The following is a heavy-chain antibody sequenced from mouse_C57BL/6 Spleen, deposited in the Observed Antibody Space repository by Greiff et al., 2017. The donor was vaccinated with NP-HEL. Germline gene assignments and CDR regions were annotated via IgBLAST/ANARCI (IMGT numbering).Heavy chain of an antibody. V-gene: IGHV1-15*01. J-gene: IGHJ3*01. D-gene: IGHD2-1*01. CDR3: TRSAGGNYRSWFAY. Sequence: VKLVESGAELVRPGASVTLSCKASGYTFTDYEMHWVKQTPVHGLAWIGAIDPETGGTAYNQKFKGKAILTADKSSSTAYMELRSLTSEDSAVYYCTRSAGGNYRSWFAYWGQGTLVTVSA. CDR2: IDPETGGT. CDR1: GYTFTDYE.